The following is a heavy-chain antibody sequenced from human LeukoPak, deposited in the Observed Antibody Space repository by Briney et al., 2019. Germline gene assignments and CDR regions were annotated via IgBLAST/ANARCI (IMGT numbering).Heavy chain of an antibody. V-gene: IGHV3-21*01. D-gene: IGHD3-10*01. CDR3: ARVGLGVGSGRKASGFDP. J-gene: IGHJ5*02. CDR1: GFTFSSYS. CDR2: ISSSSSYI. Sequence: GGSLRLSCAASGFTFSSYSMNWVRQAPGKGLEWVSSISSSSSYIYYADSLKGRFTISRDNAKNSLYLQMNSLRAEDTAVYYCARVGLGVGSGRKASGFDPWGQGTLVTVSS.